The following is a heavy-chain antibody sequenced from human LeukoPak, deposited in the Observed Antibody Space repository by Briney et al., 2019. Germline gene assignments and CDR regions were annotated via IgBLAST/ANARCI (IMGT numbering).Heavy chain of an antibody. D-gene: IGHD4-11*01. CDR1: GFTFSSYW. Sequence: GGSLRLSCAASGFTFSSYWMHWVRQGPGKGLVRVSRINTDGSETIYADSVKGRFTISRDNAKNTLYLQMNSLRAEDTAVYYCARGVTSNAPSDCWGQGTLVTVSS. CDR2: INTDGSET. CDR3: ARGVTSNAPSDC. J-gene: IGHJ4*02. V-gene: IGHV3-74*01.